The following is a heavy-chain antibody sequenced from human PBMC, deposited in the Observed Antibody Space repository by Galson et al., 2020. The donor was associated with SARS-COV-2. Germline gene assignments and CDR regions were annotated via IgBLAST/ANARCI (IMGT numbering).Heavy chain of an antibody. CDR1: GFILSRYA. Sequence: GGSLRLSCAASGFILSRYAMSWVRQAPGKGLEWVSSISGSGGRTYYADSVKGRLTISRDSSKNTLYLQINNLRGEDAAIYYCAKDQGNDYGDQLDYWGQGTLVTVTS. D-gene: IGHD4-17*01. CDR3: AKDQGNDYGDQLDY. CDR2: ISGSGGRT. J-gene: IGHJ4*02. V-gene: IGHV3-23*01.